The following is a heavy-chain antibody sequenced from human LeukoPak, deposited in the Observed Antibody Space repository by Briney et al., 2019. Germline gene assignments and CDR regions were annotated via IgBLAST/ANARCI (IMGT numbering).Heavy chain of an antibody. Sequence: GGSLRLSCAASGFTFNTFGMNWLRQAPGKGLEWVAVIWYDGSNKYYADSVKGRFTISRDNSKSTLYLQVNSLRVEDTAVYYCARCSCTGNSCRPYSYYDMDVWGQGTTVTVSS. D-gene: IGHD2-15*01. CDR3: ARCSCTGNSCRPYSYYDMDV. CDR1: GFTFNTFG. CDR2: IWYDGSNK. V-gene: IGHV3-33*01. J-gene: IGHJ6*02.